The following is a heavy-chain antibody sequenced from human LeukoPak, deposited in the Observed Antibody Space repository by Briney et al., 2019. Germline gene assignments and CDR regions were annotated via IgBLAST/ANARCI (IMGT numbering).Heavy chain of an antibody. J-gene: IGHJ4*02. CDR1: GFTFSRYA. V-gene: IGHV3-30-3*01. D-gene: IGHD1-14*01. Sequence: GGSLRLSCAASGFTFSRYAMHWVRQAPGKGLEWVAVISDDGTFTLYGDSVRGRFTISRDSSRNTLYLQMNSLRPEDTAVYYCTRDPYRDAPDYFDYWGQGTLVTVSS. CDR3: TRDPYRDAPDYFDY. CDR2: ISDDGTFT.